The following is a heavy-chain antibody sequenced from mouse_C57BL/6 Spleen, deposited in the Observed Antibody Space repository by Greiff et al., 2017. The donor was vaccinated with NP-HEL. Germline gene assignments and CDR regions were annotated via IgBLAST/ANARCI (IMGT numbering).Heavy chain of an antibody. D-gene: IGHD1-1*01. CDR2: INPNNGGT. V-gene: IGHV1-22*01. CDR3: ARKGSFITTVCDY. J-gene: IGHJ2*01. CDR1: GYTFTDYN. Sequence: EVQLQQSGPELVKPGASVKMSCKASGYTFTDYNMHWVKRSHGKSLEWIGYINPNNGGTSYNQKIKGKATLTVNKSSSTAYMELRSLTSEDSAVYYCARKGSFITTVCDYWGQGTTLTVSS.